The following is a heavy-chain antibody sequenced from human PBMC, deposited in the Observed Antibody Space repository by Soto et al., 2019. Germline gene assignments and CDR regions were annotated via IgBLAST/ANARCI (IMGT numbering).Heavy chain of an antibody. D-gene: IGHD3-3*02. J-gene: IGHJ5*02. Sequence: SETXSLTCAVYGGSFSGYYWTWIRQPPGKGLEWIGEINHSGSTNYNPSLTSPVTISIDTSKNQFSLSLRSVTAADTAVYFCVRRGRTSNGDWFDLWGQGILVTVSS. CDR2: INHSGST. V-gene: IGHV4-34*01. CDR1: GGSFSGYY. CDR3: VRRGRTSNGDWFDL.